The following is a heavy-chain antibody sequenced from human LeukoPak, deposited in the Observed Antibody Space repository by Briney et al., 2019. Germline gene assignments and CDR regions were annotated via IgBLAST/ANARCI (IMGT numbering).Heavy chain of an antibody. D-gene: IGHD4-17*01. V-gene: IGHV3-23*01. Sequence: GGSLRLSCAASGFTFSCYAMSWVRQAPGKGLEWVSAISGSGGSTYYADAVKGRFTISRDNSKNTLYLQMNSLRAEDTAVYYCAKDLPTTTVTITFDYWGQGTLVTVSS. CDR2: ISGSGGST. CDR1: GFTFSCYA. CDR3: AKDLPTTTVTITFDY. J-gene: IGHJ4*02.